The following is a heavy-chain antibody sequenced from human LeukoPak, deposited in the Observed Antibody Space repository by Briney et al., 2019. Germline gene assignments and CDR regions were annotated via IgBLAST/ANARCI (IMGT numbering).Heavy chain of an antibody. CDR2: IYYSGNT. Sequence: SETLSLTCTVSGGSMNSYYWTWIRQPPGKGLEWIGYIYYSGNTIYSPSLKSRVTISLDRSKNQFSLQLSSVTAADTAVYCRARAPIPAAKFDPWGQGTLVTVSS. CDR1: GGSMNSYY. V-gene: IGHV4-59*01. CDR3: ARAPIPAAKFDP. J-gene: IGHJ5*02. D-gene: IGHD2-2*01.